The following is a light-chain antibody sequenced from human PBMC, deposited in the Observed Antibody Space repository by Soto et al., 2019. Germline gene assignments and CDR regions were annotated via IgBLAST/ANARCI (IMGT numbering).Light chain of an antibody. CDR2: DVS. J-gene: IGLJ3*02. CDR1: SSDVGGYNY. V-gene: IGLV2-11*01. Sequence: QSALTQPRSVSGSPGQSVTISRTGTSSDVGGYNYVSWYQQHPGKAPKLMIYDVSERPSGVPDRFSGSKSGNTASLTISGLQAEEEADYYCCSYAGSYTWVFGGGTQLTVL. CDR3: CSYAGSYTWV.